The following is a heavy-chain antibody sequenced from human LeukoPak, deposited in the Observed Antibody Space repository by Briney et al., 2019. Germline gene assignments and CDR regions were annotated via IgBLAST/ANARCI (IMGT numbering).Heavy chain of an antibody. D-gene: IGHD4-11*01. J-gene: IGHJ4*02. V-gene: IGHV3-53*01. Sequence: HPGGSLRLSCAASGFTVSSHFLSWVCQAPGKGLEWVSIIYSDGTTHYADSVRGRFAISRDTSRNTVFLQMNSLRVDDTAIYYCARALTITTNFDCWGQGTLVTVSS. CDR3: ARALTITTNFDC. CDR1: GFTVSSHF. CDR2: IYSDGTT.